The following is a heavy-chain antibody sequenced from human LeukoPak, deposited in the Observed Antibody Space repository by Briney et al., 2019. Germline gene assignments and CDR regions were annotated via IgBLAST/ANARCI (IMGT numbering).Heavy chain of an antibody. J-gene: IGHJ4*02. CDR2: IYWDDDK. CDR3: AHTSRAVAGPCFDY. D-gene: IGHD6-19*01. Sequence: SGPTLVNPTQTLTLTCTFSGFSLSTYGVGVGWIRQPPGKALEWLTLIYWDDDKRYSPSLESRLTVTKDTSKNQVVLTMTNMDPVDTATYYCAHTSRAVAGPCFDYWGQGTLVTVSS. CDR1: GFSLSTYGVG. V-gene: IGHV2-5*02.